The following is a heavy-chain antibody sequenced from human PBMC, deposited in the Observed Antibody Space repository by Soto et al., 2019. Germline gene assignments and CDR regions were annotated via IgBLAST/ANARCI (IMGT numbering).Heavy chain of an antibody. D-gene: IGHD3-22*01. CDR1: ECTFSSYA. CDR2: IIPIFGTA. J-gene: IGHJ3*02. CDR3: ARDRRPYDPDAFDI. Sequence: KVSRKAVECTFSSYASSWVRHAAGQGLEWMGGIIPIFGTANYAQKFQGRVTITADESTSTAYMELSSLRSEDTAVYYCARDRRPYDPDAFDIWGQGTMVTVSS. V-gene: IGHV1-69*01.